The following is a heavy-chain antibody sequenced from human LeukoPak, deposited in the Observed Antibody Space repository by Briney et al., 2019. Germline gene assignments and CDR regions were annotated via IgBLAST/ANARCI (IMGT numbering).Heavy chain of an antibody. CDR2: ISSNGGST. D-gene: IGHD5-18*01. V-gene: IGHV3-64D*06. Sequence: GGSLRLSCSASGFTFSSYAMHWVRQAPGKGLEYVLAISSNGGSTYYADSVKGRFTISRDNSKNTLYLPMSSLRAEDTAVYYCVKHDGGRYSCGHVDVDYWGQGTLVTVSS. CDR1: GFTFSSYA. CDR3: VKHDGGRYSCGHVDVDY. J-gene: IGHJ4*02.